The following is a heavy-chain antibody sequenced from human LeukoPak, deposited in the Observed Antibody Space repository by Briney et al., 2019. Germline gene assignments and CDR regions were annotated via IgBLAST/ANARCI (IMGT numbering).Heavy chain of an antibody. J-gene: IGHJ4*02. V-gene: IGHV4-31*03. CDR2: IYYSRST. CDR3: ARAGDHYYDSSGYPRNAPTFDY. Sequence: SETLSLTCTVSGGSLSSGGDYWSWIRQHPGKALAWIGYIYYSRSTYYNPSLKSRDTISVDTSKNQFSLKLSSVTAADTAVYYCARAGDHYYDSSGYPRNAPTFDYWGQGTLVTVSS. CDR1: GGSLSSGGDY. D-gene: IGHD3-22*01.